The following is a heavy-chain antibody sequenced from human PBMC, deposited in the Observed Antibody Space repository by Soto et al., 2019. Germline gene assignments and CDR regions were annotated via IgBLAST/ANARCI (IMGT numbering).Heavy chain of an antibody. J-gene: IGHJ4*02. Sequence: NPSETLSLTCTVSGGSTSGYYWSWIRQFPGQGLEWIGYIYYSGSTNYNPSLKSRVTISVDRSKNQFSLKLSSVTARDTAVYFCARVQSGSYALYYFDYWGQGALVTVSS. CDR1: GGSTSGYY. CDR2: IYYSGST. V-gene: IGHV4-59*01. D-gene: IGHD1-26*01. CDR3: ARVQSGSYALYYFDY.